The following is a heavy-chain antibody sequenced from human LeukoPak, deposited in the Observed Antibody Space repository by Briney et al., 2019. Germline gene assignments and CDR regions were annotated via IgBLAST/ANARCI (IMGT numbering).Heavy chain of an antibody. CDR2: IYPGDSDT. CDR3: AGAPPYYYDSSGYYGLDAFDI. Sequence: GESLKISCKGSGYSFTSYWIGWVRQMPGKGLEWMGIIYPGDSDTRYSPSFQGQVTISADKSISTAYLQWSSLKASDTAMYYCAGAPPYYYDSSGYYGLDAFDIWGQGTMVTVSS. J-gene: IGHJ3*02. D-gene: IGHD3-22*01. V-gene: IGHV5-51*01. CDR1: GYSFTSYW.